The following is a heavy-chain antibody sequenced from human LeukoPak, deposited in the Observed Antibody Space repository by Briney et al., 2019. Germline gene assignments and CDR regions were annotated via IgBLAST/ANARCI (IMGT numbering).Heavy chain of an antibody. CDR2: INHSGST. Sequence: SETLSLTCAVDGGSFSGYYWSWIRQPPGKGLEWIGEINHSGSTNYNPSLKSRVTISVDTSKNQFSLKLSSVTAADTAVYYCARKGGRYYGSGSYSSNWFDPWGQGTLVTVSS. CDR3: ARKGGRYYGSGSYSSNWFDP. J-gene: IGHJ5*02. CDR1: GGSFSGYY. V-gene: IGHV4-34*01. D-gene: IGHD3-10*01.